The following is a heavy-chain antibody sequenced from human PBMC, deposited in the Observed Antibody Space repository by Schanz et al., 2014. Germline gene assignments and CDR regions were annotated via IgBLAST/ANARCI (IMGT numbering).Heavy chain of an antibody. Sequence: EVQLVESGGGLIQPGGSLRLSCAASGFTFSTHAMSWVRQAPGKGLEWVSAISGSGGSTYYADSVKGRFTISRDNFKGALYLQMSSLRAEDTAVYYCAKSLESCPGGRCSRGYFDYWGQGTLVTVSS. J-gene: IGHJ4*02. CDR2: ISGSGGST. V-gene: IGHV3-23*04. CDR1: GFTFSTHA. CDR3: AKSLESCPGGRCSRGYFDY. D-gene: IGHD2-8*02.